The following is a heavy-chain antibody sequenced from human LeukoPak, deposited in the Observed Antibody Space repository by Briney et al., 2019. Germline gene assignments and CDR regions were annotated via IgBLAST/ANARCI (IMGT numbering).Heavy chain of an antibody. CDR1: GFTFSSYW. J-gene: IGHJ4*02. Sequence: PGGSLRLSCAASGFTFSSYWMHWVRQAPGKGLVWVSRINSDGSSTSYADSVKGRFTISRDNAKNTLYLQMNSLRAEDAAVYYCARDHFAVVRGVVIDYWGQGTLVTVSS. CDR2: INSDGSST. V-gene: IGHV3-74*01. D-gene: IGHD3-10*01. CDR3: ARDHFAVVRGVVIDY.